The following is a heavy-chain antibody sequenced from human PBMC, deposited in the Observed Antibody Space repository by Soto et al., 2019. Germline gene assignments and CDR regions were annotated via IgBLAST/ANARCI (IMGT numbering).Heavy chain of an antibody. V-gene: IGHV3-30*18. J-gene: IGHJ4*02. CDR3: AKVVLPCSGGSCYSALEY. D-gene: IGHD2-15*01. CDR1: VFTFSSYG. Sequence: HPGGSLRLSCAASVFTFSSYGMHWVRQSPGKGLEWVAVISYDGSNKYYADSVKGRFTISRDNSKNTLYLQMNSLRAEDTAVYYCAKVVLPCSGGSCYSALEYSGQGTMVTVSS. CDR2: ISYDGSNK.